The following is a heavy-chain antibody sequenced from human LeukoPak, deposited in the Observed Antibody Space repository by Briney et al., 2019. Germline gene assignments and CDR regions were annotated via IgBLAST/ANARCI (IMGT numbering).Heavy chain of an antibody. CDR1: GGTFSSYT. V-gene: IGHV1-69*04. CDR3: ARDEGSYHGDYFDY. J-gene: IGHJ4*02. Sequence: SVKVSCKASGGTFSSYTMSWVRQAPGQGLEWMGRIITILGIANYAQKLQGRVTITAHKSTSTAYMQLSSLRSDNTAVYYCARDEGSYHGDYFDYWGQGTLVTVSS. D-gene: IGHD1-26*01. CDR2: IITILGIA.